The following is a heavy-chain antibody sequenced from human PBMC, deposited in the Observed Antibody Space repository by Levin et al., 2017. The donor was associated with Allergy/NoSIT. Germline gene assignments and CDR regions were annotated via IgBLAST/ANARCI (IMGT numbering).Heavy chain of an antibody. CDR2: IIPIFGTA. V-gene: IGHV1-69*13. Sequence: ASVKVSCKASGGTFSSYAISWVRQAPGQGLEWMGGIIPIFGTANYAQKFQGRVTITADESTSTAYMELSSLRSEDTAVYYCARRPRFLGAFDIWGQGTMVTVSS. J-gene: IGHJ3*02. CDR1: GGTFSSYA. CDR3: ARRPRFLGAFDI. D-gene: IGHD3-3*01.